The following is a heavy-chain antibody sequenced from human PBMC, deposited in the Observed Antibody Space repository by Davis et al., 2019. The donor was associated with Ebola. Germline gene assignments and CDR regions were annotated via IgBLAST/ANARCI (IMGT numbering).Heavy chain of an antibody. Sequence: GESLKISCAASGFTFSDYYMSWIRQAPGKGLEWVSYISSSGSTIYYADSVKGRFTISRDNAKNSLYLQMNSLRAEDTAVYYCARHYCSGGSCYVEYRLGWFDPWGQGTLVTVSS. V-gene: IGHV3-11*04. CDR1: GFTFSDYY. J-gene: IGHJ5*02. CDR2: ISSSGSTI. CDR3: ARHYCSGGSCYVEYRLGWFDP. D-gene: IGHD2-15*01.